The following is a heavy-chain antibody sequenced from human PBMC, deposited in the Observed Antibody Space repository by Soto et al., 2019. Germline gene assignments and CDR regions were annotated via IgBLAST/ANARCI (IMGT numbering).Heavy chain of an antibody. D-gene: IGHD1-1*01. CDR1: GFTFSTYS. V-gene: IGHV3-48*02. CDR3: ARETTDQGFDY. Sequence: GGSLRLSCAASGFTFSTYSMNWVRQAPGKGLEWISDISSSSSITYYAPSVKGRFTISRDKSKNQLYLQMNSVRDEDTAVYFCARETTDQGFDYWGQGTLVTVSS. CDR2: ISSSSSIT. J-gene: IGHJ4*02.